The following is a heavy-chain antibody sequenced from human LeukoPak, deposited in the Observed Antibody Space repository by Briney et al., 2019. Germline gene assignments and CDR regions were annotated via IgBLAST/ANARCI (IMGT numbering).Heavy chain of an antibody. Sequence: GGSLRLSCAVSGITLSNYGMSWVRQAPGKGLEWVAGIRGGGGGTSYADSVKGRFTISRDNPKNTLYPQMNNLRAEDTAVYFCAKRGVVIRVILVGFHKEAYYFDSWGQGALVTVSS. CDR2: IRGGGGGT. CDR3: AKRGVVIRVILVGFHKEAYYFDS. V-gene: IGHV3-23*01. J-gene: IGHJ4*02. CDR1: GITLSNYG. D-gene: IGHD3-22*01.